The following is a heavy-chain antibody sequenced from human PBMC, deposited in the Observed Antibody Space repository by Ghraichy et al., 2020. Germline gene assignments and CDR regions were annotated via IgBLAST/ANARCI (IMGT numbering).Heavy chain of an antibody. CDR2: INHSGST. D-gene: IGHD3-3*01. V-gene: IGHV4-34*01. Sequence: SQTPSLTCAVYGGSFSGYYWSWIRQPPGKGLEWIGEINHSGSTNYNPSLKSRVTISVDTSKNQFSLKLSSVTAADTAVYYCARGRRNLPYYDFWSGYCPFDYWGQGTLVTVSS. CDR1: GGSFSGYY. CDR3: ARGRRNLPYYDFWSGYCPFDY. J-gene: IGHJ4*02.